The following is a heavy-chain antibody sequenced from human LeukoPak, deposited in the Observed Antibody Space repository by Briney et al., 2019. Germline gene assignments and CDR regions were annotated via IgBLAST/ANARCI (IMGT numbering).Heavy chain of an antibody. Sequence: GGSLRLSCAAFGFTFSSYGMSWVRQAPGKGLEWVSAISGSGGSTYYADSVKGRFTISRDNSKNTLYLQMNSLRAEDTAVYYCAKEQWLVYDYFDYWGQGTLVTVSS. CDR1: GFTFSSYG. CDR2: ISGSGGST. J-gene: IGHJ4*02. V-gene: IGHV3-23*01. CDR3: AKEQWLVYDYFDY. D-gene: IGHD6-19*01.